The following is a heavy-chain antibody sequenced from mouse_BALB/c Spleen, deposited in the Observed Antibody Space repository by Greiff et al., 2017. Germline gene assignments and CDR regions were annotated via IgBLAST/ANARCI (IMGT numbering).Heavy chain of an antibody. D-gene: IGHD6-1*01. CDR2: ISNGGGST. CDR3: ARQSAAWFAY. Sequence: EVKVVESGGGLVQPGGSLKLSCAASGFTFSSYTMSWVRQTPEKRLEWVAYISNGGGSTYYPDTVKGRFTISRDNAKNTLYLQMSSLKSEDTAMYYCARQSAAWFAYWGQGTLVTVSA. CDR1: GFTFSSYT. V-gene: IGHV5-12-2*01. J-gene: IGHJ3*01.